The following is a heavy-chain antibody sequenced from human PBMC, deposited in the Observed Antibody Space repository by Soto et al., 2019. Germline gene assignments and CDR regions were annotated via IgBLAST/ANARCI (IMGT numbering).Heavy chain of an antibody. CDR1: GSTFTSYG. CDR3: ARDQSYGGAFDY. V-gene: IGHV1-18*01. J-gene: IGHJ4*02. Sequence: ASVKVSCKASGSTFTSYGISWVRQAPGQGLEWVGWISAYNGNTNYAQKLQGRVTMTTDTSTSTAYMELRSLRSDDTAVYYCARDQSYGGAFDYWGQGTLVTSPQ. D-gene: IGHD2-21*01. CDR2: ISAYNGNT.